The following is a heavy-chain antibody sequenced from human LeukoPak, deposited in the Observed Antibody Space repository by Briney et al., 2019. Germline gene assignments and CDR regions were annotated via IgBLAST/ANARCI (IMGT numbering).Heavy chain of an antibody. D-gene: IGHD5-18*01. CDR2: ISSSGSTI. CDR3: ARSTWIQLWGVGWFDP. CDR1: GFTFSDYY. V-gene: IGHV3-11*01. Sequence: GGSLRLSYAASGFTFSDYYMSWIRQAPGKGLEWVSYISSSGSTIYYADSVKGRFTISRDNAKNSLYLQMNSLRAEDTAVYYCARSTWIQLWGVGWFDPWGQGTLVTVSS. J-gene: IGHJ5*02.